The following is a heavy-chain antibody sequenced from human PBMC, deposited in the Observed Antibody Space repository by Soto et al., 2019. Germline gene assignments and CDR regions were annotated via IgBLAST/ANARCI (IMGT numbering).Heavy chain of an antibody. D-gene: IGHD1-26*01. Sequence: GGSLILSCAASGFTFSRYGIHWVRQAPGKGLEWVALIGYDGSFKYYADSVRGRFTISRDNSKNSLSLQMNSLRVEETAVYYCARDRERGSYYLMNNDGFEISGQGTMVRVS. J-gene: IGHJ3*02. CDR2: IGYDGSFK. CDR1: GFTFSRYG. CDR3: ARDRERGSYYLMNNDGFEI. V-gene: IGHV3-33*01.